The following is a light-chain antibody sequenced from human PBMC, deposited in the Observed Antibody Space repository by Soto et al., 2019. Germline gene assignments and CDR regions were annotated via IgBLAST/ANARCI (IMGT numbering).Light chain of an antibody. J-gene: IGLJ1*01. CDR1: TGAVTSGHY. V-gene: IGLV7-43*01. Sequence: QAVVTQESSLTVSPGGTVTLTCASSTGAVTSGHYTCWFQLRHGQAPRPLIYSTTEKHSWTPDRFSGSLLGGKAALTLSGVQPEDEAEYYCLLYHGGARVFGSGTKVTVL. CDR3: LLYHGGARV. CDR2: STT.